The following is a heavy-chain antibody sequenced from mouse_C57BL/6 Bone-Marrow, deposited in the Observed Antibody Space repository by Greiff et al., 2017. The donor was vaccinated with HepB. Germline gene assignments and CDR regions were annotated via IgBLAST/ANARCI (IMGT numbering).Heavy chain of an antibody. J-gene: IGHJ3*01. CDR3: ANHYYGSSSWFAY. D-gene: IGHD1-1*01. Sequence: EVQLVESGGGLVKPGGSLKLSCAASGFTFSDYGMHWVRQAPEKGLEWVAYISSGSSTIYYADTVKGRFTISRDNAKNTLFLQMTSLRSEDTAMYYCANHYYGSSSWFAYWGQGTLVTVSA. V-gene: IGHV5-17*01. CDR1: GFTFSDYG. CDR2: ISSGSSTI.